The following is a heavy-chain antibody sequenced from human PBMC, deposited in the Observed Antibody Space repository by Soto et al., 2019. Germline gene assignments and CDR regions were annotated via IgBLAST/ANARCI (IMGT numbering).Heavy chain of an antibody. Sequence: ASVKVSCKASGYTFTSYYMHWVRQAPGQGLEWMGIINPSGGSTSYAQKFQGRVTMTRDTSTSTVYMELSSLRSEDTAVYYCARSYSSGWSRTAEYFQHWGQGTLVTVSS. CDR2: INPSGGST. CDR3: ARSYSSGWSRTAEYFQH. V-gene: IGHV1-46*01. J-gene: IGHJ1*01. D-gene: IGHD6-19*01. CDR1: GYTFTSYY.